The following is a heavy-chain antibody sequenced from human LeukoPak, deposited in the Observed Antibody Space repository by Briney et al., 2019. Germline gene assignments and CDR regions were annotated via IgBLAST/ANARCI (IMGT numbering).Heavy chain of an antibody. CDR2: IYSGGST. Sequence: GGSLRLSCVASGFTVSSYYVSWVRQAPGKGLEWVSVIYSGGSTYYADSVEGRFTVSRDNSKNTLYLEMKSLRADDTAVYYCARDWRDSSGKFPNDAFDIWGQGTMVTVSS. CDR1: GFTVSSYY. J-gene: IGHJ3*02. D-gene: IGHD3-22*01. CDR3: ARDWRDSSGKFPNDAFDI. V-gene: IGHV3-53*01.